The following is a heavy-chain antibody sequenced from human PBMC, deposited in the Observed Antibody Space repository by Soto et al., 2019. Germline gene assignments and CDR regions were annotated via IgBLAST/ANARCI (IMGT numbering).Heavy chain of an antibody. CDR3: AREGYVDTAMVIPYFDY. Sequence: GGSLRLSCAATGFTSSNYGMHWVRQAPGKGLEWVAVIWYDGSNKYYTDSVKGRFTISRDNSKNTLYLQMNSLRAEDTAVYYCAREGYVDTAMVIPYFDYWGQGTLVTVSS. J-gene: IGHJ4*02. CDR1: GFTSSNYG. D-gene: IGHD5-18*01. V-gene: IGHV3-33*01. CDR2: IWYDGSNK.